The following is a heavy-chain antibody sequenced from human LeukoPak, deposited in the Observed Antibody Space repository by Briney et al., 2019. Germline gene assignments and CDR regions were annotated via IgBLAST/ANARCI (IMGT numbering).Heavy chain of an antibody. CDR1: GGSFSGYY. J-gene: IGHJ3*02. D-gene: IGHD3-22*01. Sequence: PSGTLSLTCAVYGGSFSGYYWSWIRQPPGKGLEWIGEINHSGSTNYNPSLKSRVTISVDTSKNQFSLKLSSVTAADTAVYYCARVSDSSGLDAFDIWGQGTMVTVSS. CDR2: INHSGST. CDR3: ARVSDSSGLDAFDI. V-gene: IGHV4-34*01.